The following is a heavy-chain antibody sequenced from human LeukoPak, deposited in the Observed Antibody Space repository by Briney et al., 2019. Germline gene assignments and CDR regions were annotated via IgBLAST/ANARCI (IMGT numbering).Heavy chain of an antibody. J-gene: IGHJ4*02. CDR2: ISSRGSTI. V-gene: IGHV3-11*01. CDR3: ARRRHYFDY. CDR1: GFTLSDYY. Sequence: PGGSLRLSCAASGFTLSDYYMSWIRQAPGKELVLVSYISSRGSTIYHADSVKGRFTISRDNAKNSLYLQMNSLRAEDTAVYYCARRRHYFDYWCQGTLVTVSS.